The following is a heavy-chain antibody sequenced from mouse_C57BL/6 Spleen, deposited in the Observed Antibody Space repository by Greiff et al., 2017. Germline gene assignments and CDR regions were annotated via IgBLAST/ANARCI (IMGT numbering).Heavy chain of an antibody. CDR3: ARFLLRYFDV. D-gene: IGHD1-1*01. J-gene: IGHJ1*03. Sequence: QVQLQQPGAELVMPGASVKLSCKASGYTFTSYWMHWVKQRPGQGLEWIGEIDPSDSYTNYNQTFKGKSTLTVDNSSSTAYMQLSSLTSADSSVYYCARFLLRYFDVWGTGTTVTVAS. CDR1: GYTFTSYW. CDR2: IDPSDSYT. V-gene: IGHV1-69*01.